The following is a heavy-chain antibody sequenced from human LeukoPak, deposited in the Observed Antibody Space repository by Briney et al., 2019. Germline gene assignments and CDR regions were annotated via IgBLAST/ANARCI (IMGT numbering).Heavy chain of an antibody. CDR1: GGSISSGGYY. V-gene: IGHV4-31*03. CDR3: AAQRWLQFAIDY. CDR2: LYYSGST. D-gene: IGHD5-24*01. Sequence: SETLSLTCTVSGGSISSGGYYWSWIRQHPGKGLEWIGYLYYSGSTYYNPSLKSRVTISVDTSKNQFSLKLSSVTAADTAVYYCAAQRWLQFAIDYWGPGTPVTVSS. J-gene: IGHJ4*02.